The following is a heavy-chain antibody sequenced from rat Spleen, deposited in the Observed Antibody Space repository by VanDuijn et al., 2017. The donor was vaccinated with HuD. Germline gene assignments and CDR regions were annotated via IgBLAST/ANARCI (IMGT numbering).Heavy chain of an antibody. V-gene: IGHV5-25*01. CDR1: GFTFSNYG. CDR3: TRGYVMDA. J-gene: IGHJ4*01. Sequence: EVELVESGGGLVQPGRSMKLSCAASGFTFSNYGMAWVRQAPTKGLEWVASISTSGGSTYYRDSVKGRFTISRDNAKSTLYLQMDSLRSEDTATYYCTRGYVMDAWGQGASVTVSS. CDR2: ISTSGGST.